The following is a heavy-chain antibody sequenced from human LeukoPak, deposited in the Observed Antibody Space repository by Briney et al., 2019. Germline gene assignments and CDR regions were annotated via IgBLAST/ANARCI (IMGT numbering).Heavy chain of an antibody. CDR2: INPNSGGT. V-gene: IGHV1-2*02. Sequence: ASVKVSCKASGYTFTGYYMHWVRQAPGQGLERMGWINPNSGGTNYAQKFQGRVTMTRDTSISTAYMELSRLRSDDTAVYYCARVRVVIGGSRWFDPWGQGTLVTVSS. CDR1: GYTFTGYY. CDR3: ARVRVVIGGSRWFDP. D-gene: IGHD3-10*01. J-gene: IGHJ5*02.